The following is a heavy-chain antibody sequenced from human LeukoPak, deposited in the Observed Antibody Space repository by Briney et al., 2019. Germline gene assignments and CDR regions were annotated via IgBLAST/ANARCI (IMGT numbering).Heavy chain of an antibody. CDR3: ARESLDCSSTSCYYYYYMDV. V-gene: IGHV1-69*05. J-gene: IGHJ6*03. Sequence: SVKVSCKASGGTFSSNAISCVRQAPGQGLEWMGGIIPIFGTANYAQKFQGRVTITTDESTSTAYMELSSLRSEDTAVYYCARESLDCSSTSCYYYYYMDVWSKGTTVTVSS. D-gene: IGHD2-2*01. CDR1: GGTFSSNA. CDR2: IIPIFGTA.